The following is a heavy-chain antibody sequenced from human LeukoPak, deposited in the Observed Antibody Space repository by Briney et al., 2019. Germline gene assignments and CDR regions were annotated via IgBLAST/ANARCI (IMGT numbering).Heavy chain of an antibody. J-gene: IGHJ6*03. CDR1: GGSISSGSYY. CDR3: ARDGGYVWGSYRGGYYMDV. Sequence: SETLSLTCTVSGGSISSGSYYWSWIRQPAGKGLEWIGRIYTSGSTNYNPSLKSRVTISVDTSKNQFSLKLSSVTAADTAVYYCARDGGYVWGSYRGGYYMDVWGKGTTVTISS. CDR2: IYTSGST. D-gene: IGHD3-16*01. V-gene: IGHV4-61*02.